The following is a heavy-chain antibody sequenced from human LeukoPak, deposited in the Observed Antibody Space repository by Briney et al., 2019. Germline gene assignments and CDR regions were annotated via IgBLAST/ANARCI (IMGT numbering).Heavy chain of an antibody. V-gene: IGHV3-23*01. CDR3: AKDRMAAAGEYDY. J-gene: IGHJ4*02. D-gene: IGHD6-13*01. CDR2: ISNNGGYT. CDR1: GFTFSSSA. Sequence: GGSLRLSCAASGFTFSSSAMSWVRQAPGKGLEWVSAISNNGGYTYYADSVKGRFIISRDNSKNTLYLQMNSLRAEDTAVYYCAKDRMAAAGEYDYWGQGTLVTVSS.